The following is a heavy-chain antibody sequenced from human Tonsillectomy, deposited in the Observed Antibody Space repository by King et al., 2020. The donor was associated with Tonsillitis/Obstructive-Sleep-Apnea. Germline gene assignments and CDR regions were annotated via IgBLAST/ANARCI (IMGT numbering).Heavy chain of an antibody. D-gene: IGHD2-15*01. CDR1: GFTFSSYA. CDR2: ISGSGGST. J-gene: IGHJ6*03. Sequence: VQLVESGGGLVQPGGSLRLSCAASGFTFSSYAMSWVRQAPGKGLEWVSAISGSGGSTYYADSVKGRVTISRDNSKNTLYLQMNSLRAEDTAVYYCAKVPAIYCSGGSCYSDYYYYYMDVWGKGTTVTVSS. CDR3: AKVPAIYCSGGSCYSDYYYYYMDV. V-gene: IGHV3-23*04.